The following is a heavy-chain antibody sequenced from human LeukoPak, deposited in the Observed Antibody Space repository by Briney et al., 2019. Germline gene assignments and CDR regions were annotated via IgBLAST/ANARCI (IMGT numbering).Heavy chain of an antibody. J-gene: IGHJ4*02. CDR2: ISAYSGNT. V-gene: IGHV1-18*01. Sequence: ASVKVSCKASGYTFTSYGISWVRQAPGQGLEWMGWISAYSGNTNYAQKLQGRVTMTTDTSTSTAYMELRSLRSDDTAVYYRARDHPARPLDYWGQGTLVTVSS. CDR1: GYTFTSYG. CDR3: ARDHPARPLDY. D-gene: IGHD6-6*01.